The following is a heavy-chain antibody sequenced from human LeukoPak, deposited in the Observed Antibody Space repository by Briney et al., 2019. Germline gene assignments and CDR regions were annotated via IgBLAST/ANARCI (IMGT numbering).Heavy chain of an antibody. CDR1: GYTFTDYS. D-gene: IGHD3-3*01. CDR2: INPNSGGT. CDR3: ATSVGTSGPELDY. J-gene: IGHJ4*02. Sequence: ASVKVSCKASGYTFTDYSMHWVRQAPGHGLEWVGWINPNSGGTIYAQKFQGRVTMTRDTSISTAYMELSRMTSDDTAVYYCATSVGTSGPELDYWGQGTLVTVSS. V-gene: IGHV1-2*02.